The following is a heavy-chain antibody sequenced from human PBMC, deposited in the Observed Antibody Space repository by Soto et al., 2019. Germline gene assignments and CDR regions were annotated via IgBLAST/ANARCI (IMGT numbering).Heavy chain of an antibody. CDR3: ARGGLGYCTNGVCYMPDYYGMDV. J-gene: IGHJ6*02. Sequence: SETLSLTCTVSGGSISSTSYYWGWIRQPPGKGLEWIGSIYYSGSTYYNPSLKSRVTISVDTSKNQFSLKLGSVTAADTAVYYCARGGLGYCTNGVCYMPDYYGMDVWGQGTTVTVSS. V-gene: IGHV4-39*01. CDR1: GGSISSTSYY. CDR2: IYYSGST. D-gene: IGHD2-8*01.